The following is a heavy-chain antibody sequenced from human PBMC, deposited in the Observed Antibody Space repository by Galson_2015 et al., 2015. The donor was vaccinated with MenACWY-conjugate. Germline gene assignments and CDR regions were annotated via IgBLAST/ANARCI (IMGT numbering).Heavy chain of an antibody. V-gene: IGHV6-1*01. CDR1: GDSVSSHSAA. J-gene: IGHJ4*02. Sequence: CAISGDSVSSHSAAWNWIRQSPSRGLEWLGKTYYRSKWYNDYAVSVKSRITINPDTSNNQFSLQLNSVAPDDTAVYYCVREGYYLDYWGQGTLVIGAS. CDR2: TYYRSKWYN. CDR3: VREGYYLDY.